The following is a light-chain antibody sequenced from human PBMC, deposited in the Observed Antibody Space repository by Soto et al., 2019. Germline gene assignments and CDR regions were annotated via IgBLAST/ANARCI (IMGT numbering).Light chain of an antibody. CDR3: AAWDDSLNSGV. CDR2: SNN. J-gene: IGLJ1*01. CDR1: SSNIGSNT. V-gene: IGLV1-44*01. Sequence: QPVLTQPPSASGTPGQRVTISCSGSSSNIGSNTVNWYQQLPGTAPKLLIYSNNQRPSGVPDRFSGSKSGTSASLAISGLQSEDEADYYCAAWDDSLNSGVFGTGTKLTVL.